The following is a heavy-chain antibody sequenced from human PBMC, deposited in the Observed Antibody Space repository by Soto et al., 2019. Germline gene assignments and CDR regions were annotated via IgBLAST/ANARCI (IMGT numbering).Heavy chain of an antibody. CDR1: GFTFSSYA. D-gene: IGHD3-9*01. J-gene: IGHJ4*02. CDR3: AKVPIPYDILTAFDY. V-gene: IGHV3-23*01. Sequence: GGSLRLSCTASGFTFSSYAMSWVRQAPGKGLEWVSAISGSGGSTYYADSVKGRFTISRDNSKNTLYLQMNSLRAEDTAVYYCAKVPIPYDILTAFDYWGQGTLVTVSS. CDR2: ISGSGGST.